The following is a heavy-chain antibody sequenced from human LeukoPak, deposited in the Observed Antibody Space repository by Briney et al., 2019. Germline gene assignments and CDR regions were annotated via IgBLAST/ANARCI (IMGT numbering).Heavy chain of an antibody. CDR1: GGSITSDNYY. V-gene: IGHV4-39*01. D-gene: IGHD6-19*01. CDR2: IYYTGRT. J-gene: IGHJ5*02. CDR3: ARRSTVAGRGRFDP. Sequence: PSETLSLTCTVSGGSITSDNYYWGWIRQPPGKGLEWIGSIYYTGRTYNNPSLKSRVTMSVDASKKQLSLKLISVTAADTAVYYCARRSTVAGRGRFDPWGQGTLVTVSS.